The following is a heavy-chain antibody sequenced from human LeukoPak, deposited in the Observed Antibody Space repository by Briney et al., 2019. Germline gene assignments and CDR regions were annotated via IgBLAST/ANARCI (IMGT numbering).Heavy chain of an antibody. D-gene: IGHD3-3*01. Sequence: GGSLRLSCAASGFALSSYAMSWVRQAPVTGLEWVSAISNSDGSTFYADSVKGRFTISRDNSQNTLYLQMNSLRAEDTAVYYCAREGVTIPFWYYYYYMDVWGKGTTVTVSS. V-gene: IGHV3-23*01. J-gene: IGHJ6*03. CDR3: AREGVTIPFWYYYYYMDV. CDR1: GFALSSYA. CDR2: ISNSDGST.